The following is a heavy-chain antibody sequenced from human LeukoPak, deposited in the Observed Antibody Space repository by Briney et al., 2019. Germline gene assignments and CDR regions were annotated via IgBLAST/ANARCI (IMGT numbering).Heavy chain of an antibody. CDR1: GGSISSGGYY. V-gene: IGHV4-31*03. CDR2: IYYSGST. D-gene: IGHD6-6*01. Sequence: SETLSLTCTVSGGSISSGGYYWNWIRQHPGKGLEWIGYIYYSGSTYYNPSLKSRVTISVDTSKNQFSLKLSSVTAADTAVYYCAREVGSSSSGFGHWGQGTLATVSS. J-gene: IGHJ4*02. CDR3: AREVGSSSSGFGH.